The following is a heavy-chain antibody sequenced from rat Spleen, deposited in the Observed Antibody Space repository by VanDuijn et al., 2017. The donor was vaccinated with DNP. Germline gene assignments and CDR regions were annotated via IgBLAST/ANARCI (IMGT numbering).Heavy chain of an antibody. Sequence: EVQLVESGGGLVQPGRSMKLSCAASGFIFSNYDMAWVRQAPKKGLEWVATISYDGSSTYYRDSVKGRFTISRDNAKSTLYLQRDSLRSEDTATYYCARHHTTGSYFDYWGQGVMVTVSS. CDR3: ARHHTTGSYFDY. V-gene: IGHV5-7*01. CDR1: GFIFSNYD. D-gene: IGHD1-7*01. CDR2: ISYDGSST. J-gene: IGHJ2*01.